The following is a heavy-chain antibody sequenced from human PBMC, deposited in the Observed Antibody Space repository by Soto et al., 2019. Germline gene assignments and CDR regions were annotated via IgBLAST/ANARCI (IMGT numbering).Heavy chain of an antibody. J-gene: IGHJ4*02. Sequence: PGGSLRLSCAASGFTLSEYYMSWIRQAPGKGLEWVSAISYGGGTTYYADSVKGRFTISRDNSKNTLYLQMNSLRAEDTAVYYCAKNPGYYYDSTGYHFDYWGQGTLVTVSS. V-gene: IGHV3-23*01. D-gene: IGHD3-22*01. CDR1: GFTLSEYY. CDR2: ISYGGGTT. CDR3: AKNPGYYYDSTGYHFDY.